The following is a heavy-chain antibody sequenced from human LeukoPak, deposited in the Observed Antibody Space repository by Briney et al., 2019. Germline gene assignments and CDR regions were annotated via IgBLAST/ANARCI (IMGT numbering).Heavy chain of an antibody. J-gene: IGHJ6*03. CDR2: ISGGGGST. Sequence: GGSLRLSCAASGITFDDFAMHWVRQAPGEGLEWVSLISGGGGSTYYADSVKGRFTISRDNSNNSLYLQMNSLRTEDTALYYCAKGGGYSYGYYYYYYYMDVWGKGTTVTVSS. V-gene: IGHV3-43*02. D-gene: IGHD5-18*01. CDR1: GITFDDFA. CDR3: AKGGGYSYGYYYYYYYMDV.